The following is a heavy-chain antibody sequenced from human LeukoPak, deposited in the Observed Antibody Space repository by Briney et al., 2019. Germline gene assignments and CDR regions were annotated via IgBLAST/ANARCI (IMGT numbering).Heavy chain of an antibody. V-gene: IGHV3-30*02. D-gene: IGHD4-17*01. J-gene: IGHJ4*02. CDR1: GFTFSSYG. CDR2: IRYDGSNK. Sequence: GGSLRLSCAASGFTFSSYGMHWVRQAPGKGLEWVAFIRYDGSNKYYADSVKGRFTISRDNSKNTLYLQMNSLRAEDTAVYYCAKDKRKTTVTTLDYWGQGTLVTVSS. CDR3: AKDKRKTTVTTLDY.